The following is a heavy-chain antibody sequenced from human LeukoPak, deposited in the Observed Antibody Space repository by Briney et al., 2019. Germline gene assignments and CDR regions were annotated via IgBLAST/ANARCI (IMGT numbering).Heavy chain of an antibody. V-gene: IGHV1-18*01. D-gene: IGHD3-10*01. CDR1: GYTFISYG. CDR3: ARVPIPELLWVGEEQGGYYYYYMDV. Sequence: ASVKASCKASGYTFISYGITWVRQAPGQGLEWMGWISAYNGNTNYAQKFQGRVTMTTDTHTSTAYMELRSLRSDDTAVYYCARVPIPELLWVGEEQGGYYYYYMDVWGKGTTVTISS. CDR2: ISAYNGNT. J-gene: IGHJ6*03.